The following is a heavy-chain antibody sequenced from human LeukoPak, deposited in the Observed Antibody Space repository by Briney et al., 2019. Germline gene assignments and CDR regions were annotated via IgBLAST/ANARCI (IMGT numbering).Heavy chain of an antibody. CDR3: AKVGEDGYNLKLYYFDY. CDR2: INHSGST. D-gene: IGHD5-24*01. V-gene: IGHV4-34*01. J-gene: IGHJ4*02. CDR1: GGSFSGYY. Sequence: SETLSLTCAVYGGSFSGYYWSWIRQPPGKGLEWIGEINHSGSTNYNPSLKSRVTISVDTSKNQFSLKLSSVTAADTAVYYCAKVGEDGYNLKLYYFDYWGQGTLVTVSS.